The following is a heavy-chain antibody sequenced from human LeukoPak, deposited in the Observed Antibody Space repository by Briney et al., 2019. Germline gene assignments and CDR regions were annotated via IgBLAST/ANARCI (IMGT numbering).Heavy chain of an antibody. CDR3: ARERGVLTPPIIDY. CDR2: IYTSGST. CDR1: GGSISSYY. V-gene: IGHV4-4*07. Sequence: PSETLSLTCTVSGGSISSYYWSWIRQPAGKGLEWIGRIYTSGSTNYNPSLKSRVTMSVDTSKNQFSLKLSSVPAADTAVYYCARERGVLTPPIIDYWGQGTLVTVSS. D-gene: IGHD1-1*01. J-gene: IGHJ4*02.